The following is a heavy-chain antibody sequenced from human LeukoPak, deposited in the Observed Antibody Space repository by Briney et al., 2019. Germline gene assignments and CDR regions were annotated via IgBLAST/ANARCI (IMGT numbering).Heavy chain of an antibody. Sequence: PGGSLRLSCAAFGFTFSSYAMHWVRQTPGKGLEYVSAISSNGGSTYHANSVKGRFTISRDNSKNTLYLQMGSLRAEDMAVYYCARDRGSGSYSENYFDYWGQGTLVTVSS. CDR1: GFTFSSYA. J-gene: IGHJ4*02. CDR3: ARDRGSGSYSENYFDY. V-gene: IGHV3-64*01. D-gene: IGHD1-26*01. CDR2: ISSNGGST.